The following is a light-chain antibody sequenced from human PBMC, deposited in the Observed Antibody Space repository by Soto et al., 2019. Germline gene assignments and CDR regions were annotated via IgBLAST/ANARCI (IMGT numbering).Light chain of an antibody. V-gene: IGKV1-5*01. CDR1: ESISNW. CDR3: QEYKSFTWT. Sequence: DVEMTQSPPSLSASVGDRVTLTCRASESISNWLAWYQQKPGMAPKLLISRASRLETGVPSRFSGSGSGTDFTLTISSLQPDDFATYSCQEYKSFTWTFVQGTKVEIK. J-gene: IGKJ1*01. CDR2: RAS.